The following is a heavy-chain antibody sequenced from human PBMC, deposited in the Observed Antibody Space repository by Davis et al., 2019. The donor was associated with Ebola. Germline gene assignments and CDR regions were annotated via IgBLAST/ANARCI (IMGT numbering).Heavy chain of an antibody. CDR2: INHSGST. CDR1: GGSFSGYY. Sequence: MPSETLSLTCAVYGGSFSGYYWSWIRQPPGKGLEWIGEINHSGSTNYNPSLKSRVTISVDTSKNQFSLKLSSVTAADTAVYYCASRTYYYYGMDVWGQGTTVTVSS. J-gene: IGHJ6*02. V-gene: IGHV4-34*01. CDR3: ASRTYYYYGMDV.